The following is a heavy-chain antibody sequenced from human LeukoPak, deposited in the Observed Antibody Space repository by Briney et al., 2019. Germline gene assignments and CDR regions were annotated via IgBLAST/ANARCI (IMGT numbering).Heavy chain of an antibody. CDR1: GGSISSATYY. Sequence: KPSETLSLTCTVSGGSISSATYYWGWIRQPPGKGLEWIGSVYYNGNTYYTPSLQSRVTISVDTSRNHFSLKLNSVTAADTAVYYCARLEQAMAGSRWFDPWGQGTLVTVSS. CDR2: VYYNGNT. D-gene: IGHD6-19*01. V-gene: IGHV4-39*02. J-gene: IGHJ5*02. CDR3: ARLEQAMAGSRWFDP.